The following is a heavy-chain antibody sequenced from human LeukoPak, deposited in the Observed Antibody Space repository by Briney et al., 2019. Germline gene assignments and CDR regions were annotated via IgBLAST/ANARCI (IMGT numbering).Heavy chain of an antibody. D-gene: IGHD3-22*01. CDR1: GGSISSGGYS. CDR2: IYHSGST. Sequence: SQTLSLTCAVSGGSISSGGYSWSWIRQPPGKGLEWIGYIYHSGSTYYNPSLKSRVTISVDRSKNQFSLKLSSVTAADTAVYYCASVHYYDHAFDIWGQGTMVTVSS. J-gene: IGHJ3*02. V-gene: IGHV4-30-2*01. CDR3: ASVHYYDHAFDI.